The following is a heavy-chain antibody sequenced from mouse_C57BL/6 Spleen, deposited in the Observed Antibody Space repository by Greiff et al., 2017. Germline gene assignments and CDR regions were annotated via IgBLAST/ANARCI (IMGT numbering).Heavy chain of an antibody. CDR3: VRAEYGYYGGFAY. V-gene: IGHV10-3*01. CDR1: GFTFNTYA. Sequence: EVQLQESGGGLVQPKGSLKLSCAASGFTFNTYAMHWVRQAPGTGLEWVARLRSKSSNHATYYADSVQDSFTISRDDSQSMLYLQMNSLKTEDTAMYYCVRAEYGYYGGFAYWGQGTLVTVSA. CDR2: LRSKSSNHAT. D-gene: IGHD2-10*02. J-gene: IGHJ3*01.